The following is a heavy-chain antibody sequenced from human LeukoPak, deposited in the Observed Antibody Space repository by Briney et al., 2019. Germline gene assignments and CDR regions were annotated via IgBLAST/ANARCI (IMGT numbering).Heavy chain of an antibody. CDR3: ARDLLRDGYNEAPVWDPNDY. V-gene: IGHV7-4-1*02. Sequence: ASVKVSCKASGYTFTSYAMNWVRQAPGQGLEWMGWINTNTGNPTYAQGFTGRFVFSLDTSVSTAYLQISSLKAEDTAVYYCARDLLRDGYNEAPVWDPNDYWGQGTLVTVSS. CDR1: GYTFTSYA. J-gene: IGHJ4*02. D-gene: IGHD5-24*01. CDR2: INTNTGNP.